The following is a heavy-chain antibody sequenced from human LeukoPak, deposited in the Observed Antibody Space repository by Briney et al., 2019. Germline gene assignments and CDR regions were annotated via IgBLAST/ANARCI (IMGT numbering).Heavy chain of an antibody. J-gene: IGHJ3*02. CDR3: ARECITIFGVADAFDI. CDR1: GDSVSSNSAA. Sequence: SQTLSLTCAISGDSVSSNSAAWNWIRQSPSRGLEWLGRTYYRSKWYNDYAVSVKSRITINPDTSKNQFSLQLNSVAPEDTAVYYCARECITIFGVADAFDIWGQGTMVTVSS. V-gene: IGHV6-1*01. CDR2: TYYRSKWYN. D-gene: IGHD3-3*01.